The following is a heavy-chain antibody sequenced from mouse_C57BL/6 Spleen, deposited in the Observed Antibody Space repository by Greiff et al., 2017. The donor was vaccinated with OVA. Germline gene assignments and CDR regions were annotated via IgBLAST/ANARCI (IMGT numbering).Heavy chain of an antibody. CDR3: ARDHRYYYGSSLAY. D-gene: IGHD1-1*01. J-gene: IGHJ3*01. V-gene: IGHV5-4*01. Sequence: EVQLVESGGGLVKPGGSLKLSCAASGFTFSSYAMSWVRQTPEKRLEWVATISDGGSYTYYPDNVKGRFTISRDNAKNNLYLQMSHLKSEDTAMYYCARDHRYYYGSSLAYWGQGTLVTVSA. CDR1: GFTFSSYA. CDR2: ISDGGSYT.